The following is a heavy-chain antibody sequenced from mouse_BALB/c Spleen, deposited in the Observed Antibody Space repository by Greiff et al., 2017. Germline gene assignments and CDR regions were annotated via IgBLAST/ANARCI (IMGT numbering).Heavy chain of an antibody. D-gene: IGHD2-4*01. Sequence: QVQLKESGPGLVAPSQSLSITCTVSGFSLTSYGVHWVRQPPGKGLEWLGVIWAGGSTNYNSALMSRLSISKDNSKSQVFLKMNSLQTDDTAMYYCARESTMITTSFAYWGQGTLVTVSA. V-gene: IGHV2-9*02. CDR2: IWAGGST. J-gene: IGHJ3*01. CDR3: ARESTMITTSFAY. CDR1: GFSLTSYG.